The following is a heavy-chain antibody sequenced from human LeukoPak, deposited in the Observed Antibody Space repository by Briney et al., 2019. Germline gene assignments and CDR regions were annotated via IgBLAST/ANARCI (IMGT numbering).Heavy chain of an antibody. J-gene: IGHJ3*02. CDR3: ARSEDAFDI. CDR1: GYTFTNYY. Sequence: ASVKLSCKASGYTFTNYYIHWVRQSPGQGLEWMGIINPSGGSTSYAQKFQGRVTMTRDMSTSTVYMELSSLRSEDTAVFYCARSEDAFDIWGQGTMVTVSS. V-gene: IGHV1-46*01. CDR2: INPSGGST.